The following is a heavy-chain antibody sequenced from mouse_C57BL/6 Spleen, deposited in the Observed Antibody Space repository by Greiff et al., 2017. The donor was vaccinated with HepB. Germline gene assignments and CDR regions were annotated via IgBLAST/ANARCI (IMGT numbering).Heavy chain of an antibody. CDR3: ARGQLRLYYAMDY. Sequence: VQLQQSGPELVKPGASVKISCKASGYSFTSYYIHWVKQRPGQGLEWIGWIYPGSGNTKYNEKFKGKATLTADTSSSTAYMQLSSLTSEDSAVYYCARGQLRLYYAMDYWGQGTSVTVSS. J-gene: IGHJ4*01. CDR1: GYSFTSYY. CDR2: IYPGSGNT. V-gene: IGHV1-66*01. D-gene: IGHD3-2*02.